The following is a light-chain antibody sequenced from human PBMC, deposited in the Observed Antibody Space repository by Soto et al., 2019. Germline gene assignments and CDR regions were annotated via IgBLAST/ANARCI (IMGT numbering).Light chain of an antibody. J-gene: IGKJ1*01. CDR2: GAS. CDR1: QSVSSTY. V-gene: IGKV3-20*01. CDR3: QQHGSAPHT. Sequence: EIVLTQSPGTLSLSPGERATLSCRASQSVSSTYLAWYQQKPGRAPRLLIFGASSRAAGIPDRFGGSGSGTDFTLTIIRLEPEDFAVYYCQQHGSAPHTFGQGTKVEIK.